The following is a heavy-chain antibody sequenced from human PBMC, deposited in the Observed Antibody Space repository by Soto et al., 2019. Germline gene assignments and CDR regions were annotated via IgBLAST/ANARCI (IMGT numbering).Heavy chain of an antibody. V-gene: IGHV5-10-1*01. D-gene: IGHD3-22*01. CDR2: IDPSDSYT. CDR1: GYSFTSYW. J-gene: IGHJ6*02. Sequence: GESLKISCKGSGYSFTSYWISWVRQMPGKGLEWMGRIDPSDSYTNYSPSFQGHVTISADKSISTAYLQWSSLKASDTAMYYCARHGLYYYDSSAYSRSHYGMDVWGQGTTVTVSS. CDR3: ARHGLYYYDSSAYSRSHYGMDV.